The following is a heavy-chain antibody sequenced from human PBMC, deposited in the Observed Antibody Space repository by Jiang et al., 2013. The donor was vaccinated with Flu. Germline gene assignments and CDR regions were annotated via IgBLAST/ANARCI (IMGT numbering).Heavy chain of an antibody. CDR3: ARGGQHCSGSSCYPYYYYGMDV. CDR2: INPGNGNT. V-gene: IGHV1-3*01. D-gene: IGHD2-15*01. Sequence: GAEVKKPGASVKVSCKASGYSFTSYALHWVRQAPGQRLEWMGWINPGNGNTKYSQKYQGRVTITTDTSASTVYMDLSSLRSEDTAVYYCARGGQHCSGSSCYPYYYYGMDVWGQGTT. CDR1: GYSFTSYA. J-gene: IGHJ6*02.